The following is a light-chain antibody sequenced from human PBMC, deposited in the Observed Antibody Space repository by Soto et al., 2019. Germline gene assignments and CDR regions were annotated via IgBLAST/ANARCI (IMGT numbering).Light chain of an antibody. Sequence: QSLLTQPTSLSGTPGQRVTSSCSGGSSNIGKNFVYWYQQLPGTAPKLLIYRSDQRPSGVPDRFSGSKSGTSGSLTISGLRSEDEADYYCSSYTSISTHVFGTGTKLTVL. CDR2: RSD. V-gene: IGLV1-47*01. CDR3: SSYTSISTHV. CDR1: SSNIGKNF. J-gene: IGLJ1*01.